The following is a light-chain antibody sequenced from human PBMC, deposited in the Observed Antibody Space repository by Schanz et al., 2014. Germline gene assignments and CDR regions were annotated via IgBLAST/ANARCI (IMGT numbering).Light chain of an antibody. Sequence: IVMTQSPATLAMSPGERATLSCRASQSVSSDLAWYQQRPGQAPRLLIYGASTRATGIPVRFSGSGSGTEFTLTISRVQSEDSAVYYCQQYGTSPGTFGQGTKLEIK. V-gene: IGKV3-15*01. CDR2: GAS. CDR3: QQYGTSPGT. CDR1: QSVSSD. J-gene: IGKJ2*01.